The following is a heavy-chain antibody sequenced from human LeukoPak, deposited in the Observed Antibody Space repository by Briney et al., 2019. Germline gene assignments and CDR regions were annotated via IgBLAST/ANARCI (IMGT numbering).Heavy chain of an antibody. V-gene: IGHV3-48*01. Sequence: GGSLRLSCAASGFTFSSYSMNWVRQAPGKGLEWVSYISSSSSTIYYADSVKGRFTISRDHSKNTLYLQMNTLRVEDTAVYYCARVPLQWLAFDYWGQGTLVTVSS. CDR1: GFTFSSYS. D-gene: IGHD6-19*01. J-gene: IGHJ4*02. CDR2: ISSSSSTI. CDR3: ARVPLQWLAFDY.